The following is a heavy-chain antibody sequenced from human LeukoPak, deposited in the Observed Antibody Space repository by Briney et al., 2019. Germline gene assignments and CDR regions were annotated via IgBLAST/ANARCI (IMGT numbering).Heavy chain of an antibody. CDR1: GGSISSYY. CDR3: ARASSGWGHYYYYYMDV. Sequence: SETLSLTCTVSGGSISSYYWSWIRQPAGKGLEWIGRIYTSGSTNYNPSLKSRVTMSVDTSKNQFSLKLSSVTAADTAVYYCARASSGWGHYYYYYMDVWGKGTTVTISS. J-gene: IGHJ6*03. CDR2: IYTSGST. V-gene: IGHV4-4*07. D-gene: IGHD6-19*01.